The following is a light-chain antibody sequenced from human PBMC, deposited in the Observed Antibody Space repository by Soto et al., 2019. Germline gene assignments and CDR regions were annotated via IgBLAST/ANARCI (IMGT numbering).Light chain of an antibody. V-gene: IGKV3-11*01. J-gene: IGKJ5*01. CDR1: QSVSSY. Sequence: EIVLTQSPATLSLSPGERATLSCRASQSVSSYLAWYQQKPGQAPRLLIYDASNRATGIPARFIGSGSGTDFTLTISSLEPEDFAVYDCQQRSNWPPAFGQGTRLEIK. CDR3: QQRSNWPPA. CDR2: DAS.